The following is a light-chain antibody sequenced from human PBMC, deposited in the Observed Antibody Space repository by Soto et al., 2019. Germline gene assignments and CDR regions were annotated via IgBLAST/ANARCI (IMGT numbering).Light chain of an antibody. CDR3: CSYAGRSNVV. CDR1: SGDVGTYNL. CDR2: EVN. J-gene: IGLJ2*01. V-gene: IGLV2-23*02. Sequence: QSALTQPASVSGSPGQSITISCTGTSGDVGTYNLVSWYQQHPGRAPKLIIFEVNKRPSGVSNRLSGSKSGSTASLAISGLQADDEADYHCCSYAGRSNVVCGGGTKLTVL.